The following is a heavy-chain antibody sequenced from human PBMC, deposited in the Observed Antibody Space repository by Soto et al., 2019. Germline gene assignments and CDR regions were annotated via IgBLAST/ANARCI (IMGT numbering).Heavy chain of an antibody. D-gene: IGHD1-26*01. V-gene: IGHV4-39*01. Sequence: QLQLQESGPGLVKPSETLSLTCTVSGGSISSSSYYWGWIRQPPGKGLEWIGNIYYSGSTYYNPSLKSRVPISVDTSKNQFSLKLSSVTAADTAVYYCARRVSGSYFHYWGQGTLVTVSS. CDR2: IYYSGST. J-gene: IGHJ4*02. CDR1: GGSISSSSYY. CDR3: ARRVSGSYFHY.